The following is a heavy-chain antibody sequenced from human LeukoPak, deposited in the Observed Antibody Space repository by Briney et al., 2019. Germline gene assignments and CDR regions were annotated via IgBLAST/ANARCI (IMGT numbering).Heavy chain of an antibody. V-gene: IGHV1-69*13. D-gene: IGHD3-22*01. J-gene: IGHJ6*03. Sequence: ASVKVSCKASGGTFSSYAISWVRQAPGQGLEWMGGIIPIFGTANYAQKFQGRVTITADESTSTAYMELSSLRSEDTAVYYCARGPTYYYDSSGYYSVSGYYYYMDVCGKGTTVTISS. CDR2: IIPIFGTA. CDR3: ARGPTYYYDSSGYYSVSGYYYYMDV. CDR1: GGTFSSYA.